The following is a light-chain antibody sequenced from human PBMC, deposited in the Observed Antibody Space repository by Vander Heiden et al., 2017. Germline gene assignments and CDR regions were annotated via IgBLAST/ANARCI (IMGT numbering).Light chain of an antibody. CDR1: SNNVGHHG. CDR2: RNN. CDR3: SAWDPSLSAWV. V-gene: IGLV10-54*01. Sequence: QAGLTQPPSVSKGLRQTATLTCTGNSNNVGHHGAAWLQQHQGHPPKLLSYRNNNRPSGISERLSASRSGNTASLTITELQPEDEADYYCSAWDPSLSAWVFGGGTKLTVL. J-gene: IGLJ3*02.